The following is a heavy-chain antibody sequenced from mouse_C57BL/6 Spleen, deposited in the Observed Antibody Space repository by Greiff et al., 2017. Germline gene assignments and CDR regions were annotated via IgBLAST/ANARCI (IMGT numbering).Heavy chain of an antibody. V-gene: IGHV6-3*01. D-gene: IGHD1-1*01. Sequence: EVKLMESGGGLVQPGGSMKLSCVASGFTFSNYWMNWVRQSPEKGLEWVAQIRLKSDNYATPYAESVKGRFTISRDDSKSSVYLQMNNLRAEDTGIYYCTGSTTVVGYYFDYWGQGTTLTVSS. CDR3: TGSTTVVGYYFDY. CDR2: IRLKSDNYAT. J-gene: IGHJ2*01. CDR1: GFTFSNYW.